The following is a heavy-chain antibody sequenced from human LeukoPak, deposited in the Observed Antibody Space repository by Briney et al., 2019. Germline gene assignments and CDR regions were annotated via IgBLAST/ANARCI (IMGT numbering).Heavy chain of an antibody. V-gene: IGHV1-46*01. CDR1: GYTFTSYY. CDR3: ARSGSSTSCPRDY. J-gene: IGHJ4*02. CDR2: INPSGGST. D-gene: IGHD2-2*01. Sequence: GASVKVSCKASGYTFTSYYIHWVRQAPGQGLEWMGIINPSGGSTSYAQKFQGRVTMTRDTSTSTVYMQLGSLRSEDTALYYCARSGSSTSCPRDYWGQGTLATVSS.